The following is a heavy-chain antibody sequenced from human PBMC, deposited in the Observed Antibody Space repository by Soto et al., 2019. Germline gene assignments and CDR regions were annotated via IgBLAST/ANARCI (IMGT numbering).Heavy chain of an antibody. J-gene: IGHJ6*02. V-gene: IGHV3-30*03. Sequence: QVHLVESGGGVVQPGRSLRLSCAASGFTFSSYAMHWVRQSPGKGLEWLALISYDGSNTYYADSAKGRFLISRDNSKNTLYLQMNSLRPEDTAVYQCARVGAGGMDVWGLGTTVTVSS. CDR1: GFTFSSYA. D-gene: IGHD3-16*01. CDR3: ARVGAGGMDV. CDR2: ISYDGSNT.